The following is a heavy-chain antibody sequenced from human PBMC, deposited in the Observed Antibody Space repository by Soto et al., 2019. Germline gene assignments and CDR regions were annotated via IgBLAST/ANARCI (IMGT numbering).Heavy chain of an antibody. CDR1: GGSFSGYY. CDR2: INHSGST. Sequence: QVQLQQWGAGLLKPSETLSLTCAVYGGSFSGYYWSWIRQPPGKGLEWIGEINHSGSTNYNPSLKSRVTISVDTSKTQFSLKLSSVTAADTAVYYCASGSQAYCSGGSCYAFDVWGQGTMVTVSS. J-gene: IGHJ3*01. V-gene: IGHV4-34*01. CDR3: ASGSQAYCSGGSCYAFDV. D-gene: IGHD2-15*01.